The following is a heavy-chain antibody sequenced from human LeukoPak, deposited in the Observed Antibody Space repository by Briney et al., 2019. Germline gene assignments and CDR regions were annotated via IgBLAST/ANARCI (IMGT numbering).Heavy chain of an antibody. CDR3: ARDEYSGLYYYMDV. CDR2: IGSTTNSI. D-gene: IGHD5-12*01. V-gene: IGHV3-48*03. CDR1: GFSFSSYE. Sequence: GGSMRLSCAASGFSFSSYEMNWVRQAPGKGLEWVSYIGSTTNSIYYADSVKGRFTISRDNAKKSLHLQMNSLRAEDTAVYYRARDEYSGLYYYMDVWGKGTTFTVSS. J-gene: IGHJ6*03.